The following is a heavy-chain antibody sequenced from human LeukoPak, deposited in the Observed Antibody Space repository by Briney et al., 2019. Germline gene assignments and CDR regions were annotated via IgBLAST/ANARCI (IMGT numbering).Heavy chain of an antibody. Sequence: SETPSLTCTVSGGSISRYYWSWIRQPPGKGLEWIGYISYSGSTNYNPSLKSRVTISVATSKNQFSLKVSSVTAADTAVYYCARDTGYSSGWYLDYWGQGTLVTVSS. D-gene: IGHD6-19*01. J-gene: IGHJ4*02. CDR2: ISYSGST. V-gene: IGHV4-59*01. CDR3: ARDTGYSSGWYLDY. CDR1: GGSISRYY.